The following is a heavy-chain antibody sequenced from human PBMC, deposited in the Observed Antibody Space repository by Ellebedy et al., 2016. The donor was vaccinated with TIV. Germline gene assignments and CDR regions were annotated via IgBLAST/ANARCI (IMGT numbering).Heavy chain of an antibody. CDR1: GFTFRSYA. CDR2: ISYDGSNK. J-gene: IGHJ4*02. CDR3: ARDRVHYAHFDY. D-gene: IGHD4-17*01. Sequence: GGSLRLXXAASGFTFRSYAMHWVRQAPGKGLEWVAVISYDGSNKYYADSVKGRFTISRDNSKNTLYLQMNSLRAEDTAVYYCARDRVHYAHFDYWGQGTLVTVSS. V-gene: IGHV3-30-3*01.